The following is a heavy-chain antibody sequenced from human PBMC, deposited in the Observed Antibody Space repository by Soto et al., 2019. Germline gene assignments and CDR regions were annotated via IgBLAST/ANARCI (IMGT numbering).Heavy chain of an antibody. CDR1: DFTITNAW. CDR2: IKTKSEGEAT. J-gene: IGHJ6*02. CDR3: TTVAVEGV. Sequence: EVQLVESGGGLVKPGGSLRLSCAASDFTITNAWMTWVRQAPGKGLEWVGRIKTKSEGEATDYAAHLKGRFTISRDDSKNTLFLQMNSLKTEGIAVYYCTTVAVEGVWGQWATVPVSS. D-gene: IGHD2-15*01. V-gene: IGHV3-15*07.